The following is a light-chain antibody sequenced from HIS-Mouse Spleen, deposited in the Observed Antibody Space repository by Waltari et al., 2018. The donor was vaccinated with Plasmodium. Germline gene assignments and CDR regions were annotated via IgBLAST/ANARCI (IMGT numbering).Light chain of an antibody. CDR2: EDS. CDR3: YSTDSSGNHRV. J-gene: IGLJ3*02. Sequence: SYELTQPPSAPVSPGQTARITCSGDALPTTYAYWYQQKSGQAPVLVIYEDSKRPSGIPERFSGSSSGTMATLTISGAQVEDEADYYCYSTDSSGNHRVFGGGTKLTVL. CDR1: ALPTTY. V-gene: IGLV3-10*01.